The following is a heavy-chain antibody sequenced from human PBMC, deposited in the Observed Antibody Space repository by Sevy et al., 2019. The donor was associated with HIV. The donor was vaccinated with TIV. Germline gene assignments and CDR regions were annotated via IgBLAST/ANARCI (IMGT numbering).Heavy chain of an antibody. J-gene: IGHJ4*02. D-gene: IGHD2-15*01. Sequence: SETLSLTCTVSGGSISNYYWTWIRQPAGKGLEWIGRIFVSGSTNYNPSLRSRVTMSVDTSKNQFSLRLSSVTAADTAVYYCARGFSSGGSSYYFDNWGQGALVTVSS. CDR1: GGSISNYY. V-gene: IGHV4-4*07. CDR2: IFVSGST. CDR3: ARGFSSGGSSYYFDN.